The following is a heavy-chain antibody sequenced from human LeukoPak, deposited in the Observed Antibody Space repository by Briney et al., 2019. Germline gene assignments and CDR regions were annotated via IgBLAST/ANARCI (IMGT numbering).Heavy chain of an antibody. Sequence: GASVKVSCKASGGTFSSYAISWVRQAPGQGLEWMGGIIPIFGTANYAQKFQGRVTITADESTSTAYMELSSLRSEDTAVYYCARGTSPYGSGSPPDYWGQGTLVTVSS. CDR1: GGTFSSYA. CDR3: ARGTSPYGSGSPPDY. D-gene: IGHD3-10*01. V-gene: IGHV1-69*13. CDR2: IIPIFGTA. J-gene: IGHJ4*02.